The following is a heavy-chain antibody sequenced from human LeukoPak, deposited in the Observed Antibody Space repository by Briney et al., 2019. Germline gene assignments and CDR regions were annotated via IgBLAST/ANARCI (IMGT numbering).Heavy chain of an antibody. CDR2: IFHSGNT. V-gene: IGHV4-38-2*01. Sequence: PSETLSLTCAVSGYSISSGYYWCWFRQPPGKGLEWIGCIFHSGNTYYNPSLKSRVSISVDTSKNQFSLKLTSVTAADTAVYYCARQGGSSSPYYYYYMDVWGKGTTVTVSS. CDR3: ARQGGSSSPYYYYYMDV. D-gene: IGHD6-13*01. J-gene: IGHJ6*03. CDR1: GYSISSGYY.